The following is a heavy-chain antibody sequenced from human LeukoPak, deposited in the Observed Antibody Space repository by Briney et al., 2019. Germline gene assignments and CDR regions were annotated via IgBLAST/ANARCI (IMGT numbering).Heavy chain of an antibody. J-gene: IGHJ4*02. Sequence: PGGSLRLSCAASGFTFSNYWMSWVRQAPGKGLEWVANTNPGGSTELYVDSVKGRFTTSRDNAKTSLYLQMNSLRVEDTAVYYCASYLYWWSDLGYWGQGTLVTVSS. CDR3: ASYLYWWSDLGY. CDR2: TNPGGSTE. V-gene: IGHV3-7*01. CDR1: GFTFSNYW. D-gene: IGHD2-8*02.